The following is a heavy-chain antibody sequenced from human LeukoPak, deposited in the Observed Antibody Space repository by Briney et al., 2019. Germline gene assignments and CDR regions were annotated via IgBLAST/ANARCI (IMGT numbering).Heavy chain of an antibody. J-gene: IGHJ4*02. CDR3: ARSPDYYYGSGSTAFDY. V-gene: IGHV3-64*01. CDR2: ISSNGGST. D-gene: IGHD3-10*01. CDR1: GFTFSSYA. Sequence: GGSLRLSGAASGFTFSSYAMHWVRQAPGKGLEYVSAISSNGGSTYYANSVKGRFTISRDNSKNTLYLQMGSLRAEDMAVYYCARSPDYYYGSGSTAFDYWGQGTLVTVSS.